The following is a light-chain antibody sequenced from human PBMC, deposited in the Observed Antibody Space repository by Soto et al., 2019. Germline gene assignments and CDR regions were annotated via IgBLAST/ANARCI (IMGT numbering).Light chain of an antibody. CDR2: GAS. J-gene: IGKJ1*01. CDR3: QQYLITPWT. CDR1: QSVSSN. V-gene: IGKV3D-15*01. Sequence: EIVMTQSPATLSVSPGERVTFSCRASQSVSSNLAWYQSKPGQAPRLLIHGASNRATGIPDRFSGSGSGTDFTLTIGRLEPEDFAVYYCQQYLITPWTFGQGTKVDIK.